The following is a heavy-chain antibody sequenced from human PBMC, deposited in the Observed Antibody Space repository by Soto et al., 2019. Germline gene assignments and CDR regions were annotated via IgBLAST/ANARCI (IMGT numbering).Heavy chain of an antibody. CDR1: GFTFSSYA. V-gene: IGHV3-30-3*01. CDR2: ISYDGSNK. J-gene: IGHJ6*02. D-gene: IGHD4-17*01. Sequence: GGSLRLSCAASGFTFSSYAMHWVRQAPGKGLEWVAVISYDGSNKYYADSVKGRFTISRDNSKNTLYLQMNSLRAEDTAVYYCARVRLTTSGGYYYGMDVWGQGTTVTVSS. CDR3: ARVRLTTSGGYYYGMDV.